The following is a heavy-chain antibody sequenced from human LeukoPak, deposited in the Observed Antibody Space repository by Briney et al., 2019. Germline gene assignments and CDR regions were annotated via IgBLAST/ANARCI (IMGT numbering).Heavy chain of an antibody. D-gene: IGHD6-13*01. Sequence: PGGSLRLSCAASGFTFSDYYMSWIRQAPGKGLERVSYISSSGSTIYYADSVKGRFTISRDNSKNTLYLQMNSLRAEDTAVYYCAKAPGYHMGAFDIWGQGTMVTVSS. V-gene: IGHV3-11*01. J-gene: IGHJ3*02. CDR1: GFTFSDYY. CDR3: AKAPGYHMGAFDI. CDR2: ISSSGSTI.